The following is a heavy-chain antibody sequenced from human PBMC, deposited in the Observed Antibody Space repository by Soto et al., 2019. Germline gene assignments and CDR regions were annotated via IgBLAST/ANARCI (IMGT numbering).Heavy chain of an antibody. CDR3: AIFYCSGGSCLPYYFDY. V-gene: IGHV1-3*01. Sequence: QVQLVQSGAEVKKPGASVKVSCTASGYTFTSYAMHWVRQAPGQRLEWMGWINAGNGNTKYSQKFQGRVTITRDTSASTAYMELSSLRSEDTAVYYCAIFYCSGGSCLPYYFDYWGQGTLVTVSS. CDR2: INAGNGNT. D-gene: IGHD2-15*01. J-gene: IGHJ4*02. CDR1: GYTFTSYA.